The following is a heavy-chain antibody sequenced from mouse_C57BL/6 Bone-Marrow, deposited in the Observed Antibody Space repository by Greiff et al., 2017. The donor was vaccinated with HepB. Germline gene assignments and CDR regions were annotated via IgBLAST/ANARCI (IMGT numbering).Heavy chain of an antibody. CDR2: ISSGSSTI. CDR3: ARLRRAWFAY. Sequence: EVQWVESGGGLVKPGGSLKLSCAASGFTFSDYGMHWVRQAPEKGLAWVAYISSGSSTIYYADTVKGRFTISRDNAKNTLFLQMTSLRSEDTAMYYCARLRRAWFAYWGQGTLVTVSA. J-gene: IGHJ3*01. CDR1: GFTFSDYG. V-gene: IGHV5-17*01. D-gene: IGHD2-4*01.